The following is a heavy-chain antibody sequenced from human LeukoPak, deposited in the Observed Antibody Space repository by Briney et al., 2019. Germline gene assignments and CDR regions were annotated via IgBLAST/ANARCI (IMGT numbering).Heavy chain of an antibody. CDR3: ARAANYDSSGYFGLYYYYYGMDV. V-gene: IGHV4-28*03. J-gene: IGHJ6*02. CDR2: IYYSGST. Sequence: SSETLSLTCAVSRYSISSSNWWGWIRQPPGKGLEWIGYIYYSGSTYYNPSLKSRVTMSVDTSKNQFSLKLSSVTAVDTAVYYRARAANYDSSGYFGLYYYYYGMDVWGQGTTVTVSS. CDR1: RYSISSSNW. D-gene: IGHD3-22*01.